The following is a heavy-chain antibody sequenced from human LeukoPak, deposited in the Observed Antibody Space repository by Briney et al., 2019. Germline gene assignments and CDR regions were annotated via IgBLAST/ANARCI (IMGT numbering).Heavy chain of an antibody. CDR3: ARGLLEFDFDY. J-gene: IGHJ4*02. Sequence: GASVKVSCKASGYTFTDYDMNWVRQAPGQGLEWMGWVNPNSGNTGYGQKFQGRVTMTRNTSITTAYMELSSLTSEDTAVYYCARGLLEFDFDYWGQGTLVTVSS. CDR2: VNPNSGNT. V-gene: IGHV1-8*01. CDR1: GYTFTDYD. D-gene: IGHD1-1*01.